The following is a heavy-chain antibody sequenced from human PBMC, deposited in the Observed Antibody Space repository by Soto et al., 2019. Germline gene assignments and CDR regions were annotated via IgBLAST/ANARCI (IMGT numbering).Heavy chain of an antibody. CDR3: AKNQGVELVPLATVDWFDP. CDR1: GFIFENFG. V-gene: IGHV3-23*01. D-gene: IGHD1-26*01. J-gene: IGHJ5*02. CDR2: ISGSGFKK. Sequence: GGSLRLSCAASGFIFENFGMSWVRQAPGKGLDWISSISGSGFKKYYADSVKGRFTISRDNSKSTVYLELNNLSAEDTAVYHCAKNQGVELVPLATVDWFDPWGQGSVVTVSS.